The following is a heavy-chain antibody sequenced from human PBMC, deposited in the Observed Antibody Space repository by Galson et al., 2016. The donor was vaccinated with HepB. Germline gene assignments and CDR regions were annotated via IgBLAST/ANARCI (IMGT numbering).Heavy chain of an antibody. J-gene: IGHJ4*02. D-gene: IGHD3-10*01. V-gene: IGHV3-23*01. CDR3: AGGGGHGFFDY. Sequence: SLRLSCAASGFTFYNYAMDWVRQAPGGGLEWVAAIGGNGSPTYYADSVRGRFSISRDKSKNTLYLQMNSLRTENNALYYCAGGGGHGFFDYWGQGTQVTVSS. CDR2: IGGNGSPT. CDR1: GFTFYNYA.